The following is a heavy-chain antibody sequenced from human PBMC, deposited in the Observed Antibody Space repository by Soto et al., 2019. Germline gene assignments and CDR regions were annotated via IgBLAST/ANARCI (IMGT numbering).Heavy chain of an antibody. D-gene: IGHD6-19*01. V-gene: IGHV4-30-4*01. CDR2: IYYSGST. CDR1: GGSISSGDYY. J-gene: IGHJ3*02. Sequence: QVQLQESGPGLVKPSQTLSLTCIVSGGSISSGDYYWSWIRQPPGKGLEWIGYIYYSGSTYYNPSLKSRVTMSVDTSKNHFSLKLSSVTAADTAVYYCARAASGWGNAFDIWGQGTMVTVSS. CDR3: ARAASGWGNAFDI.